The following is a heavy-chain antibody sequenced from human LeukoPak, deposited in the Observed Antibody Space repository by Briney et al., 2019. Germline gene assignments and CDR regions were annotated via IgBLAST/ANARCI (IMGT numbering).Heavy chain of an antibody. J-gene: IGHJ4*02. V-gene: IGHV4-39*01. CDR3: ARQGGRQQLVYFDY. CDR1: GGSISSSSYY. D-gene: IGHD6-13*01. Sequence: SETLSLTCTVSGGSISSSSYYWGWIRPPPGKGLEWIGSIYYSGSTYYNPSLKSRVTISVDTSKDQFSLKLSSVTAADTAVYYCARQGGRQQLVYFDYWGQGTLVTVSS. CDR2: IYYSGST.